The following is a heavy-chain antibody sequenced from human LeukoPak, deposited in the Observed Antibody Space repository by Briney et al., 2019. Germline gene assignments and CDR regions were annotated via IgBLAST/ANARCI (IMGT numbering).Heavy chain of an antibody. CDR3: ARGKLPSGSYYGY. CDR2: MNPNSGNT. CDR1: GYTFTSYD. D-gene: IGHD1-26*01. J-gene: IGHJ4*02. V-gene: IGHV1-8*01. Sequence: GASVKVSCKASGYTFTSYDINWVRQATGQGLEWMGWMNPNSGNTGYAQKFQGRVTMTGNTSISTAYMELSSLRSEDTAAYYCARGKLPSGSYYGYWGQGTLVTVSS.